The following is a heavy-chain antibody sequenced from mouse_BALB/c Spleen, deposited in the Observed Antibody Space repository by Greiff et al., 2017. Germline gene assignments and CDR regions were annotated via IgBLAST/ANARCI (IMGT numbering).Heavy chain of an antibody. Sequence: VKVVESGGGLVKPGGSLKLSCAASGFTFSDYYMYWVRQTPEKWLEWVATISDGGSYTYYPDSVKGRFTISRDNAKNNLYLQMSSLKSEDTAMYYCERRDRYDCLAYWGQGTLVTVSA. J-gene: IGHJ3*01. CDR3: ERRDRYDCLAY. D-gene: IGHD2-14*01. V-gene: IGHV5-4*02. CDR1: GFTFSDYY. CDR2: ISDGGSYT.